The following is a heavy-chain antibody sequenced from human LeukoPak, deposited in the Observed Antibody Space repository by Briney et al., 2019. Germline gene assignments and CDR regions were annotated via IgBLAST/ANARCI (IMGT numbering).Heavy chain of an antibody. Sequence: KSGGSLRLSCAASGFTFSSYSMNWVRQAPGKGLEWVSSISSSSSYIYYADSVKGRFTISRDNAKNSLYLQMNSLRAEDTAVYYCARGGRGYGGQTDAFDIWGQGTMVTVSS. CDR3: ARGGRGYGGQTDAFDI. D-gene: IGHD4-23*01. V-gene: IGHV3-21*01. J-gene: IGHJ3*02. CDR2: ISSSSSYI. CDR1: GFTFSSYS.